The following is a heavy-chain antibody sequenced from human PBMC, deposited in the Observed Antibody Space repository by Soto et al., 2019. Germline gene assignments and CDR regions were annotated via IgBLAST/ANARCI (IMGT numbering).Heavy chain of an antibody. CDR3: VDYWHGMDV. CDR2: IASEAGGGAA. D-gene: IGHD2-8*02. V-gene: IGHV3-15*07. CDR1: GFTFTNAR. Sequence: EPQLVDSGGGLVKPGGSLRLSCVASGFTFTNARINWVRQAPGKGLEWVGRIASEAGGGAAEYAAPIKDRFVLSRDASINTVFLQMNSLKTDDTAVYYCVDYWHGMDVWGHGTTVTVSS. J-gene: IGHJ6*02.